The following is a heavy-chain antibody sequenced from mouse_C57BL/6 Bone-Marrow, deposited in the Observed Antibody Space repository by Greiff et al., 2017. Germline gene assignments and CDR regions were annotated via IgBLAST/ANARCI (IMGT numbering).Heavy chain of an antibody. CDR1: GYTFTNYW. Sequence: QVQLKESGAELVRPGTSVKMSCKASGYTFTNYWIGWAKQRPGHGLEWIGDIYPGGGYTNYNEKFKGKATLTADKSSSTAYMQFSSLTSEDSAIYYCARSLYYDFSYAMDYWGQGTSVTGSS. CDR2: IYPGGGYT. CDR3: ARSLYYDFSYAMDY. D-gene: IGHD2-4*01. V-gene: IGHV1-63*01. J-gene: IGHJ4*01.